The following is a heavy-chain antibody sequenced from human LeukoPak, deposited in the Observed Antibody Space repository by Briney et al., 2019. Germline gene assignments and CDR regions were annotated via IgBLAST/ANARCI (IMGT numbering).Heavy chain of an antibody. Sequence: PSETLSLTCTVSGNFVSSYFWSWIRQPAGKGLEWIGRIYSSGSTTYNPTLKSRVTMSVDTSNSQFSLNLNSVTAADTAVYYCATKTYDSDTCGHYFLDYWGQGILVTVPS. J-gene: IGHJ4*02. CDR3: ATKTYDSDTCGHYFLDY. CDR2: IYSSGST. D-gene: IGHD3-22*01. CDR1: GNFVSSYF. V-gene: IGHV4-4*07.